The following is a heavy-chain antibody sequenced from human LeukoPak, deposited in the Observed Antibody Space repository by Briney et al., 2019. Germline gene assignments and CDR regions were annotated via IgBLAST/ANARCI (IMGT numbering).Heavy chain of an antibody. V-gene: IGHV3-9*01. CDR3: AKDGAATVVTNFDY. CDR1: GFTFDDYA. CDR2: ISWNSGSI. J-gene: IGHJ4*02. D-gene: IGHD4-23*01. Sequence: GRSLRLSCAASGFTFDDYAMHWVRQAPGKGLEWVSGISWNSGSIGYADSVKGRFTISRDNAKNSLYLQMNSLRAEDTALYYCAKDGAATVVTNFDYWGQGTLVTVSS.